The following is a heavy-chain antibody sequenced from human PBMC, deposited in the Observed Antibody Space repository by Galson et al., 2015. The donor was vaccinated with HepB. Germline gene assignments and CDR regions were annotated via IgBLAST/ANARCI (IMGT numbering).Heavy chain of an antibody. CDR3: ATDSRITMIVVPAFDI. CDR2: FDPEDGET. D-gene: IGHD3-22*01. V-gene: IGHV1-24*01. CDR1: GYTLTELS. Sequence: SVKVSCKVSGYTLTELSMHWVRQAPGKGLEWMEGFDPEDGETIYAQKFQGRVTMTEDTSTDTAYMELSSLRSEDTAVYYCATDSRITMIVVPAFDIWGQGPIVPVPS. J-gene: IGHJ3*02.